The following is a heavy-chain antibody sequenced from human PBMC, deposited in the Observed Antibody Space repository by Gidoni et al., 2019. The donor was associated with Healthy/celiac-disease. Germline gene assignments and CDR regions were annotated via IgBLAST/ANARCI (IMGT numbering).Heavy chain of an antibody. V-gene: IGHV3-66*02. CDR2: IYSGGST. D-gene: IGHD1-26*01. J-gene: IGHJ6*02. CDR3: ARDKLVGAEPHYYYYGMDV. CDR1: GFTVSRNS. Sequence: EVQLVESGGGLVQPGGSLRLSCAASGFTVSRNSRSWVRQAPGKGLEWVSVIYSGGSTYYADSVKGRFTISRDNSKNTLYLQMNSLRAEDTAVYYCARDKLVGAEPHYYYYGMDVWGQGTTVTVSS.